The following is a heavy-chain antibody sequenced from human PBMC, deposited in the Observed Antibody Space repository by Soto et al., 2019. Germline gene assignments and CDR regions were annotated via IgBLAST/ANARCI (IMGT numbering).Heavy chain of an antibody. J-gene: IGHJ4*02. CDR1: GFTFSNYV. CDR3: ARDSGTYYPFDH. CDR2: IWSDGSDK. D-gene: IGHD1-26*01. Sequence: QVQLVESGGGVVQPGRSLRLSCAASGFTFSNYVMHWVRQAPGKGLEWVAVIWSDGSDKKYADSVKGRFITSRDNSKDTLNLQIDSLRLEDTAVYYCARDSGTYYPFDHWGQGTLVTVSS. V-gene: IGHV3-33*01.